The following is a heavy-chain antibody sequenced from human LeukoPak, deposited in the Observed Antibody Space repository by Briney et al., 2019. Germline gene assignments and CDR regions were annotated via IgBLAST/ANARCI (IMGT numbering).Heavy chain of an antibody. CDR1: AITFSTYA. J-gene: IGHJ4*02. CDR2: ISGGAGST. V-gene: IGHV3-23*01. Sequence: PGGSLRLSCAASAITFSTYAMSWVRQAPGKGLECVSVISGGAGSTYYADSVKGRFTISRDNSKNTLYLQMNSLRAEDTAVYYCAKDLKYYDFWSGYSDYWGQGTLVTVSS. D-gene: IGHD3-3*01. CDR3: AKDLKYYDFWSGYSDY.